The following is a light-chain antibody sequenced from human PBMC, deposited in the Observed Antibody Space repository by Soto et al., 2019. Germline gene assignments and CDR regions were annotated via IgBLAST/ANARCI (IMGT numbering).Light chain of an antibody. V-gene: IGLV2-11*01. CDR2: DVR. J-gene: IGLJ1*01. CDR3: CSYAGAYVYV. CDR1: SSDVGGYNY. Sequence: QSVLTQPRPVCGSPGQSVTISGTGTSSDVGGYNYVSWYLQHPGTAPKLIIYDVRKRPSGVPDRFSGFKSGNTASLTISGLQAEDEGDYYCCSYAGAYVYVFGTGTKVTVL.